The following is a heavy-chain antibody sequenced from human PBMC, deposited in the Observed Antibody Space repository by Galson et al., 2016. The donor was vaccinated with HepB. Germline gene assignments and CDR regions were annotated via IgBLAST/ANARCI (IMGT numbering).Heavy chain of an antibody. CDR3: ASLRTGDTYGYGTFDY. V-gene: IGHV1-24*01. J-gene: IGHJ4*02. CDR2: FDPEDGET. Sequence: SVKVSCKVSGYTLTELSMHWVRQAPGKGLEWMGGFDPEDGETIYAQKFQGRVTMTEDTSTDTAYMELSSLRSEDTAVDYCASLRTGDTYGYGTFDYWGQGTLVTVSS. D-gene: IGHD5-18*01. CDR1: GYTLTELS.